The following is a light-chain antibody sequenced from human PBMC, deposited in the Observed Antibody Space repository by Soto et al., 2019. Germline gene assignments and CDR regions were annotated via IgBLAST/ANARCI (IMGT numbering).Light chain of an antibody. CDR3: QTWGTGILV. CDR1: SGHSSYA. CDR2: LNSDGSH. J-gene: IGLJ2*01. Sequence: QLVLTQSPSASASPGASVKLTCTLSSGHSSYAIAWHQQQPEKGPRYLMKLNSDGSHSKGDGIPDRFSGSSSGAERYLTISSLQSEDEADYYCQTWGTGILVFGGGTKLPVL. V-gene: IGLV4-69*01.